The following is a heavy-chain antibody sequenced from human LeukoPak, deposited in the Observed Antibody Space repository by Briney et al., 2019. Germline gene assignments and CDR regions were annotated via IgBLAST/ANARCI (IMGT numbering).Heavy chain of an antibody. CDR1: GGSFSGYY. Sequence: SETLSLTCAVYGGSFSGYYWTWIRQPPGKGLEWFGEISHSGSTDYNPSLKSRVTISLDTSKNQFSLKLKSVTAADTAVYYCARDQRSLFDVWGQGSLVTVSS. CDR2: ISHSGST. J-gene: IGHJ4*02. V-gene: IGHV4-34*01. CDR3: ARDQRSLFDV. D-gene: IGHD1-26*01.